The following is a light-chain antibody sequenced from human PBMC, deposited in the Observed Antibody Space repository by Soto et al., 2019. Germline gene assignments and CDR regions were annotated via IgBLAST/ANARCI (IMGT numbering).Light chain of an antibody. CDR2: GAS. CDR1: QSVSSSY. CDR3: QQRSNWPPAWT. V-gene: IGKV3D-20*02. Sequence: EIVLTQSPGTLSLSPGERATLSCRASQSVSSSYLAWYQQKPGQAPRLLIYGASSRATGIPDRFSGSGSGTDFTLTIGSLEPEDFAVYYCQQRSNWPPAWTFGQGTKVDIK. J-gene: IGKJ1*01.